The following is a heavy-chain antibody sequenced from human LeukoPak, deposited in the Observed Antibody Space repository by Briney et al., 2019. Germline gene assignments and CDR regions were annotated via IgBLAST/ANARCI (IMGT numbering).Heavy chain of an antibody. CDR1: GYTFTSYD. V-gene: IGHV1-8*03. Sequence: ASVKVSCKASGYTFTSYDINWVRQATGQGLEWMGWMNPNSGNTGYAQKFQGRVTITRNTSISTAYMELSSLRSEDTAVYYCARGGFYCSSTSCYTDYWGQGTLVTVSS. CDR3: ARGGFYCSSTSCYTDY. D-gene: IGHD2-2*02. J-gene: IGHJ4*02. CDR2: MNPNSGNT.